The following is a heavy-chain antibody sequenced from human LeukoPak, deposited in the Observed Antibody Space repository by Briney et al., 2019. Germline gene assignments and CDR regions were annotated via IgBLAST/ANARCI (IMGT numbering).Heavy chain of an antibody. CDR3: ARSRDGYISTFDY. D-gene: IGHD5-24*01. CDR2: IYYRGNT. V-gene: IGHV4-39*01. Sequence: SETLSLTCTVSGGSISSSGFYWGWIRQPPGKGLEWIGSIYYRGNTYYNPSLKSRVTISVDTSKNQFSLKLSSVTAADTAVYYCARSRDGYISTFDYWGQGTLVTVSS. J-gene: IGHJ4*02. CDR1: GGSISSSGFY.